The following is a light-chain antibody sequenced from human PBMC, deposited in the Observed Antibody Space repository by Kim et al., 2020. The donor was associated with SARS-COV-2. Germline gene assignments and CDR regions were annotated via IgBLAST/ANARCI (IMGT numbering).Light chain of an antibody. CDR1: QDIRNY. Sequence: SVGDTVTINCRASQDIRNYLAWHQQKSGKAPKSLLNAASNLQSGVPPRFSGSGSGTDFTLTINNLQSEDFGTYYCQQYNSYPITLGQGTRLEIK. CDR3: QQYNSYPIT. CDR2: AAS. V-gene: IGKV1-16*01. J-gene: IGKJ5*01.